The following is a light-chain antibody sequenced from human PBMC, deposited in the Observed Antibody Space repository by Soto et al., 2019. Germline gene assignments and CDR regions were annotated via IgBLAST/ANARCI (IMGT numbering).Light chain of an antibody. J-gene: IGKJ2*01. CDR2: GAS. Sequence: EIVLTQSPGTLSLSPGERATLSCRASQSVRSNYLAWYQQKPGQAPRLLIYGASSRATGIPDRFSGTGSRTDFTLTISRLEPEDFAVYYCQQYGGSPYTFGQGTKLEIK. CDR1: QSVRSNY. V-gene: IGKV3-20*01. CDR3: QQYGGSPYT.